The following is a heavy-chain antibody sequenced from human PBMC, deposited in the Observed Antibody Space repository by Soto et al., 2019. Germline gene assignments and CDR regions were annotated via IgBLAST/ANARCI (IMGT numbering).Heavy chain of an antibody. D-gene: IGHD2-15*01. CDR3: VLPQKDRKPPLIWAFDI. J-gene: IGHJ3*02. CDR1: GFTFSSYA. V-gene: IGHV3-64D*06. Sequence: PGGSLRLSCSASGFTFSSYAMHWVRQAPGKGLEYVSAISSNGGSTYYADSVKGRFTISRDNSKNTLYLQMSSLRAEDTAVYYCVLPQKDRKPPLIWAFDIWGQGTMVTVSS. CDR2: ISSNGGST.